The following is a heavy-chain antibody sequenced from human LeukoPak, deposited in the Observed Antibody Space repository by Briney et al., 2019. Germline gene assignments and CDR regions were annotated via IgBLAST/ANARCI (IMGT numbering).Heavy chain of an antibody. J-gene: IGHJ6*03. CDR2: IYYSGST. V-gene: IGHV4-31*03. CDR3: ARETYYDFWSGYATVYYYYYMDV. Sequence: SETLSLTCTVSDGSISSGGYYWSWIRQHPGKGLEWIGYIYYSGSTYYNPSLKSRVTISVDTSKNQFSLKLSSVTAADTAVYYCARETYYDFWSGYATVYYYYYMDVWGKGTAVTVSS. D-gene: IGHD3-3*01. CDR1: DGSISSGGYY.